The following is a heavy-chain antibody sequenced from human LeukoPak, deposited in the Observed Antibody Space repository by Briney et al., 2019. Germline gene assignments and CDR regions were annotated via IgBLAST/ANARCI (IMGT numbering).Heavy chain of an antibody. Sequence: GGSLRLSCAASGFTFSSYGMSWVRQAPRKGLEWVSAISGSGTSTYYADSVKGRFTISRDNSKNTLYLQMNSMRAEETAVYYCAKYRGYYDSSGPDYWGQGTLVTVSS. V-gene: IGHV3-23*01. CDR1: GFTFSSYG. J-gene: IGHJ4*02. CDR3: AKYRGYYDSSGPDY. D-gene: IGHD3-22*01. CDR2: ISGSGTST.